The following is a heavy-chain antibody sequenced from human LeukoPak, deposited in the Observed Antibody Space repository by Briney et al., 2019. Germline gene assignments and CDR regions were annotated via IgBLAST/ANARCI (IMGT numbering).Heavy chain of an antibody. CDR2: VSDSGDVT. J-gene: IGHJ4*02. V-gene: IGHV3-23*01. CDR1: GFTFGTFA. D-gene: IGHD5-18*01. Sequence: GGSLRLSCAASGFTFGTFAMTWVRQAPGKGLEWVSTVSDSGDVTYSADSVKGRFTISRDNSGNTLFLRMVSPRAEDTAVYYCARYPSYSYSLDYWGPGTLVTVSS. CDR3: ARYPSYSYSLDY.